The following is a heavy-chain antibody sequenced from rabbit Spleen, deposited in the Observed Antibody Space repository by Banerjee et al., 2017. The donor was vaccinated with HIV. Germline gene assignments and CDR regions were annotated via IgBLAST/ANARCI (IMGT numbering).Heavy chain of an antibody. Sequence: QLKETGGGLVQPGGSLTLSCKASGFDFSSYYITWVRQAPGKGLEWIGYIDPVVGTTSYASGVKARFPISRHNAQNTLYLQLYSLTAADTATYFCARILVFSGSSYPYNLWGPGTLVTVS. J-gene: IGHJ4*01. CDR1: GFDFSSYY. D-gene: IGHD8-1*01. CDR2: IDPVVGTT. V-gene: IGHV1S7*01. CDR3: ARILVFSGSSYPYNL.